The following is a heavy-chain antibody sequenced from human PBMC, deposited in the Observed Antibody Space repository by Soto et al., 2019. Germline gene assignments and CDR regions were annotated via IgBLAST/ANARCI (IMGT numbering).Heavy chain of an antibody. J-gene: IGHJ4*02. D-gene: IGHD5-18*01. CDR1: GGSISVYH. Sequence: PSETLSLTCTVSGGSISVYHWSWIRQPPGKGLEWIGYIYYSGSTNYNPSLKSRVTISVDTSKNQFSLKLGSVTAADTAVYYCARGNTAIFSWGQGTLVTVSS. CDR2: IYYSGST. CDR3: ARGNTAIFS. V-gene: IGHV4-59*01.